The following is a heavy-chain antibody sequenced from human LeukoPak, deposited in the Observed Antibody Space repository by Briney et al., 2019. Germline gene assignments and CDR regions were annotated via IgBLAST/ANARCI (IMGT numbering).Heavy chain of an antibody. Sequence: GGSLRLSCAASGFTFSSYWMHWVRQAPGKGLVWVARINGDGGITIYADSVKGRFTISRDNGKNTLYLQMDSLTTEDTAVYYCARDDGASSLLDFWGQGTLVTVSS. CDR3: ARDDGASSLLDF. V-gene: IGHV3-74*01. D-gene: IGHD3-16*02. CDR1: GFTFSSYW. CDR2: INGDGGIT. J-gene: IGHJ4*02.